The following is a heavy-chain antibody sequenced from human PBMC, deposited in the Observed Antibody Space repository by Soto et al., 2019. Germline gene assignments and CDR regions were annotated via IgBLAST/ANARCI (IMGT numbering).Heavy chain of an antibody. V-gene: IGHV4-59*01. CDR2: IYYSGST. Sequence: SETLSLTCTVSGGSISSYYWSWIRQPPGKGLEWIGYIYYSGSTNYNPSLKSRVTISVDTSKNQFPLKLSSVTAADTAVYYCARELDSSGYNGYFDYWGQGTLVTVSS. D-gene: IGHD3-22*01. CDR1: GGSISSYY. CDR3: ARELDSSGYNGYFDY. J-gene: IGHJ4*02.